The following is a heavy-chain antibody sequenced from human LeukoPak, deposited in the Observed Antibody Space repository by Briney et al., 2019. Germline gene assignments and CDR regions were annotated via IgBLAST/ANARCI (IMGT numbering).Heavy chain of an antibody. V-gene: IGHV4-39*07. CDR3: ARVASVGGSYYFDY. CDR1: GGSISSSSYY. D-gene: IGHD3-10*01. Sequence: SETLSLTCTVSGGSISSSSYYWGWIRQPPGKGLEWIGNIYYSGSTYYNPSLKSRVTISVDTSKNQFSLKLSSVTAADTAVYYCARVASVGGSYYFDYWGQGTLVTVSS. J-gene: IGHJ4*02. CDR2: IYYSGST.